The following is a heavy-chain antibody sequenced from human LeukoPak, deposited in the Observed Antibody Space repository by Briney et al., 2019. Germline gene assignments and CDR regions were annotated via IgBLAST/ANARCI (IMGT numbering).Heavy chain of an antibody. Sequence: GGSLRLSCAASGFTFSSFSMNWVRQAPGKGLEWVSYTSSSSTIKYADSVKGRFTLSRDNAKNSLYLQMSSLRAEDTAVYYCARGGVYCAGDCVDYWGQGTLVTVSS. CDR2: TSSSSTI. V-gene: IGHV3-48*01. J-gene: IGHJ4*02. D-gene: IGHD2-21*02. CDR3: ARGGVYCAGDCVDY. CDR1: GFTFSSFS.